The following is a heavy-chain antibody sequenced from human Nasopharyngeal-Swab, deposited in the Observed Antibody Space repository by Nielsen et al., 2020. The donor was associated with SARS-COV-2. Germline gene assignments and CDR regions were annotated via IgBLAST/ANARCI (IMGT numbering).Heavy chain of an antibody. CDR2: IYYSGST. Sequence: SETLSLTCPVSGGSISSSSYYWGWIRQPPGKGLEWIGSIYYSGSTYYNPSLKSRVTISVDTSKNQFSLKLSSVTAADTAVYYCARPYYDSSGYDAWFDPWGQGTPVTVSS. CDR1: GGSISSSSYY. J-gene: IGHJ5*02. D-gene: IGHD3-22*01. V-gene: IGHV4-39*01. CDR3: ARPYYDSSGYDAWFDP.